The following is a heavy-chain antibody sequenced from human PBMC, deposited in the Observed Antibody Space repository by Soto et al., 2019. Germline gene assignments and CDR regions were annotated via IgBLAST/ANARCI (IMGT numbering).Heavy chain of an antibody. CDR3: ARRITMVRGVYYYYGMDV. V-gene: IGHV4-30-2*01. CDR2: IYHSGST. D-gene: IGHD3-10*01. Sequence: SETLSLTCAVSGGSISSGGYSWSWIRQPPGKGLEWIGYIYHSGSTYYNPSLKSRVTISVDRSKNQFSLKLSSVTAADTAVYYCARRITMVRGVYYYYGMDVWGQGTTVTVSS. CDR1: GGSISSGGYS. J-gene: IGHJ6*02.